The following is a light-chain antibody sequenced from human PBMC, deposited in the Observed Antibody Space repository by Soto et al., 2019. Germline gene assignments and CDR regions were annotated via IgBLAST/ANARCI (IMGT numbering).Light chain of an antibody. CDR1: SSDVGGYNY. CDR3: SSFEASNNLL. CDR2: EVS. Sequence: QAVVTQPPSAPGSPGQSVTISCTGTSSDVGGYNYVSWYQQHPGKAPKLMIYEVSKRPSGVPDRFSGSKSGNTASLTVSGLQVEDEADYYCSSFEASNNLLFGGGTKLTVL. J-gene: IGLJ2*01. V-gene: IGLV2-8*01.